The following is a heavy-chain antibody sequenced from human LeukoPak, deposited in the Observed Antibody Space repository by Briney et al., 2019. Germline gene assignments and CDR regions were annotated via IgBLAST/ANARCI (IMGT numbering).Heavy chain of an antibody. Sequence: PSETLSLTCAVYGGSFSGYYWSWIRQPPGKGLEWIGEINHSGSTNYNPSLKSRVTISVDTSKNQFSLKLSSETAADTAVYYCARGDRVRYCSSTSCYRTYNWFDPWGQGTLVTVSS. CDR3: ARGDRVRYCSSTSCYRTYNWFDP. D-gene: IGHD2-2*02. J-gene: IGHJ5*02. CDR1: GGSFSGYY. V-gene: IGHV4-34*01. CDR2: INHSGST.